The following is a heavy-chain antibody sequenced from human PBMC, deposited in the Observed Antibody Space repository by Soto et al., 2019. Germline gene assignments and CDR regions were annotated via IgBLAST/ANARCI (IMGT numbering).Heavy chain of an antibody. J-gene: IGHJ6*02. Sequence: QVQLVQSGAEVKKPGSSVKVSCKASGGTFSSYAISWVRQAPGQGLEWMGGIIPIFGTANYAQKFQGRVTITADESTSTAYMELSSLRSEDTAVYYCARAYYYDSSGYYYYYGIDVWGQGTTVTVSS. V-gene: IGHV1-69*01. CDR3: ARAYYYDSSGYYYYYGIDV. D-gene: IGHD3-22*01. CDR2: IIPIFGTA. CDR1: GGTFSSYA.